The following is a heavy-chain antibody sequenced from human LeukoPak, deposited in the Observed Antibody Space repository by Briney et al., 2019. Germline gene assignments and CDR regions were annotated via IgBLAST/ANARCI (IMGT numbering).Heavy chain of an antibody. D-gene: IGHD6-19*01. J-gene: IGHJ4*02. CDR1: GFTFSSYG. Sequence: PGGSLRLSCAASGFTFSSYGMSWVRQAPGKGLEWVSSISSSSNYIYYADSVKGRFTISRDNAKNSLYLQMNSLRAEDTAVYYCATTPIAVAGTGDYWGQGTLVTVSS. V-gene: IGHV3-21*01. CDR3: ATTPIAVAGTGDY. CDR2: ISSSSNYI.